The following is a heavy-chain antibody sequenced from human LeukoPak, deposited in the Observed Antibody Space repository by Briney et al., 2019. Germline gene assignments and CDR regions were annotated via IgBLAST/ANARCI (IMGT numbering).Heavy chain of an antibody. CDR1: GFTFDDYG. CDR2: INWNGGST. V-gene: IGHV3-20*01. D-gene: IGHD3-9*01. J-gene: IGHJ4*02. CDR3: ARESRESALDRYFDWLYFDY. Sequence: PGGSLRLSCAASGFTFDDYGMSWVRQAPGKGLEWVSGINWNGGSTGYADSVKGRFTISRDNAKNSLYLQMNSLRAEDTALYHCARESRESALDRYFDWLYFDYWGQGTLVTVSS.